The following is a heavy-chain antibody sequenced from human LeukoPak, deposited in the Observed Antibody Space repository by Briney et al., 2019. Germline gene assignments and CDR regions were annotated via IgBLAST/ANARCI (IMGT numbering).Heavy chain of an antibody. CDR2: ISGSGGST. CDR1: GISFGEYA. J-gene: IGHJ4*02. Sequence: GRSLRLSCTTSGISFGEYAMSWVRQAPGKGLEWVSAISGSGGSTYYADSVKGRFTISRDNSKNTLYLQMNSLRAEDTAVYYCAKESGILGYYDSSGYYENDYWGQGTLVTVSS. CDR3: AKESGILGYYDSSGYYENDY. D-gene: IGHD3-22*01. V-gene: IGHV3-23*01.